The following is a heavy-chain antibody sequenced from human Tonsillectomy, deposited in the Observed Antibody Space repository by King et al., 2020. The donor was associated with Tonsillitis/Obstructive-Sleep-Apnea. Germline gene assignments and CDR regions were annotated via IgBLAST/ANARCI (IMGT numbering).Heavy chain of an antibody. V-gene: IGHV4-39*02. D-gene: IGHD3-3*01. J-gene: IGHJ4*02. CDR3: ARDIGRITIFGVVIENLDY. Sequence: QLQESGPGLVKPSETLSLTCTVSGGSISSSSYYWGWIRQPPGKGLEWIGSIYYSGSTYYNPSLKSRVTISVDTSKNQFSLKLSSVTAADTAVYYCARDIGRITIFGVVIENLDYWGQGTLVTVSS. CDR2: IYYSGST. CDR1: GGSISSSSYY.